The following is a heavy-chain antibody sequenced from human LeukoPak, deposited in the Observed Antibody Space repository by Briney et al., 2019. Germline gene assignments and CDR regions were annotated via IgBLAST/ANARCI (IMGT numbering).Heavy chain of an antibody. J-gene: IGHJ5*02. V-gene: IGHV4-34*01. D-gene: IGHD3-10*01. CDR2: INHSGST. CDR1: GGSFSGYY. CDR3: ARDRGSGTLNNWFDP. Sequence: SETLSLTCAVYGGSFSGYYWSWIRQPPGKGLEWIGEINHSGSTNYNPSLKSRVTISVDTSKSQFSLKLTSVTAADTAVYYCARDRGSGTLNNWFDPWGQGALVTVSS.